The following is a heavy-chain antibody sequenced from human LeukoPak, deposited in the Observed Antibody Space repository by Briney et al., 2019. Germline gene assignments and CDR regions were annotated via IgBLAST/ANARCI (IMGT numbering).Heavy chain of an antibody. D-gene: IGHD6-13*01. Sequence: PGGSLRLSCAASGFTFSNAWMSWVRQAPGKGLEWVGRIKSKTDGGTTDYAAPVKGRFTISRDDSKNTLYLQMNSLKTEDTAVYYCTRASEGILYSSWYIAFDIWGQGTMVTVSS. CDR2: IKSKTDGGTT. CDR3: TRASEGILYSSWYIAFDI. CDR1: GFTFSNAW. V-gene: IGHV3-15*01. J-gene: IGHJ3*02.